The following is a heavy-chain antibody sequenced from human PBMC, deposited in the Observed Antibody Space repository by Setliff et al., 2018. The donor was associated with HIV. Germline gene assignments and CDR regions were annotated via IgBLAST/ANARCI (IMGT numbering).Heavy chain of an antibody. V-gene: IGHV1-2*06. CDR1: GYSFSGYY. CDR3: ARDLGIVIPFDY. D-gene: IGHD3-16*01. Sequence: ASVKVSCKASGYSFSGYYMSWIRQAPGQALEWMGRINPNNGATEYAQKFQGRVTMTSDSLTSTAHMELTRLRSDDTAVYYCARDLGIVIPFDYWGQGALVTVSS. CDR2: INPNNGAT. J-gene: IGHJ4*02.